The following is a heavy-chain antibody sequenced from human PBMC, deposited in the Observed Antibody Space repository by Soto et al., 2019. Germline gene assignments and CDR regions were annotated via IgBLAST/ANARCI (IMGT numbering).Heavy chain of an antibody. D-gene: IGHD3-10*01. CDR3: AKGVRGLPRRGMSVNHYFGMDV. CDR2: ISGAADSSSGGST. J-gene: IGHJ6*02. V-gene: IGHV3-23*01. CDR1: GFTFNTYA. Sequence: EVQLLESGGGLVQPGGSLRLSCAASGFTFNTYAMNWVRQAPGEGLEWVSGISGAADSSSGGSTYYADSVKGRFTVSRANAKHTLYLPLHSLRVEDTAEYYCAKGVRGLPRRGMSVNHYFGMDVWGRGTTVTVS.